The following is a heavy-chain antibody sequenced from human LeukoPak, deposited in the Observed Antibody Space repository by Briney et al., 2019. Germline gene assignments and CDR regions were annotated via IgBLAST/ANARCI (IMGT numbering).Heavy chain of an antibody. CDR1: GGSISSYY. V-gene: IGHV4-59*01. J-gene: IGHJ6*02. Sequence: AETLSLTCTVSGGSISSYYWSWIRQAPGKGLEWIGYIYYSGSTNYNPSLKRGGTISVDTSKNQFSLKLSSVTAADTAVYYCARAGGGYCSGGSCHAYYYSGMDVWGQGTTVTVSS. CDR2: IYYSGST. CDR3: ARAGGGYCSGGSCHAYYYSGMDV. D-gene: IGHD2-15*01.